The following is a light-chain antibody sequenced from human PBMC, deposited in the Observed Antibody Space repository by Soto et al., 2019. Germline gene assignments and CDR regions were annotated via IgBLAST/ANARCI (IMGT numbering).Light chain of an antibody. CDR1: ESVFGF. CDR3: QSYNDWPFA. J-gene: IGKJ2*01. Sequence: EIVMTQSPATLSLSPGERVTLSCRASESVFGFLAWYQHKPGQAPRLLIYGVSTKATGVPARFSGSGSATDFTLTITSLESDDSAVYYCQSYNDWPFAFGQGTKLEIK. V-gene: IGKV3-15*01. CDR2: GVS.